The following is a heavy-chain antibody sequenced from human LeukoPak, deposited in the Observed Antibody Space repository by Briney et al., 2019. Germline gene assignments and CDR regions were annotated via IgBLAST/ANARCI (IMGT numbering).Heavy chain of an antibody. CDR3: ARVQYYYDSSGYYVYYFDY. J-gene: IGHJ4*02. CDR2: IASSGRNT. V-gene: IGHV3-23*01. Sequence: GGSLRLSCAASGFNFNDAAMTWVRQAPGKGLEWVSLIASSGRNTCYTDSVRGRFTISRDNSKKTLSLQMNSLRAEDTAVYYCARVQYYYDSSGYYVYYFDYWGQGTLVTVSS. D-gene: IGHD3-22*01. CDR1: GFNFNDAA.